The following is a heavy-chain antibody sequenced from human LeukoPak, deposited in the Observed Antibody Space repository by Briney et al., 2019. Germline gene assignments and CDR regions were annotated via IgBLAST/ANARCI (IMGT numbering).Heavy chain of an antibody. V-gene: IGHV3-33*01. CDR1: GFTFSSYG. Sequence: PGGSLRLSCAASGFTFSSYGMHWVRQAPGKGLEWVAVIWYDGSNKYYADSVKGRFTISRDNSKSTLYLQMNSLRAEDTAVYYCARDRGGSYYSASYYFDYWGQGTLVTVSS. J-gene: IGHJ4*02. CDR3: ARDRGGSYYSASYYFDY. D-gene: IGHD1-26*01. CDR2: IWYDGSNK.